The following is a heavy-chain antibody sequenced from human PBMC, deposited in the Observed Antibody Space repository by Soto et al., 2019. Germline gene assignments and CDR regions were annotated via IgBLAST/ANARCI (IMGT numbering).Heavy chain of an antibody. CDR3: AREYDPVRPYDSSGYCDY. J-gene: IGHJ4*02. Sequence: ASVKVSCKASGYTFTSYYMHWVRQAPGQGLEWMGIINPSGGSTSYAQKFQGRVTMTRDTSTSTVYMELSSLRSEDTAVYYCAREYDPVRPYDSSGYCDYWGQGTLVTVSS. D-gene: IGHD3-22*01. CDR1: GYTFTSYY. V-gene: IGHV1-46*01. CDR2: INPSGGST.